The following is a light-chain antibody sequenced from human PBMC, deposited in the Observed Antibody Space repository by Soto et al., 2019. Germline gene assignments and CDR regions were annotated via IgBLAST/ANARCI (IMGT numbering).Light chain of an antibody. Sequence: IQLTQSPSTLSASVGDRVTITCRASQGISSYLGWYQQKPGKAPKLMIYGASTLQSGVPSRLSGSGSGTDFTLTISSLQPEDVSTYYCQQLNKYPSTLCGGTKVDIK. CDR2: GAS. V-gene: IGKV1-9*01. J-gene: IGKJ4*01. CDR1: QGISSY. CDR3: QQLNKYPST.